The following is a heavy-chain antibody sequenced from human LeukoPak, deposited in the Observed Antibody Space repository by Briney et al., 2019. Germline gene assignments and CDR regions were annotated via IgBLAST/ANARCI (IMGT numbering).Heavy chain of an antibody. CDR3: ARDPCSGGSCYSGS. J-gene: IGHJ5*02. V-gene: IGHV4-31*03. CDR1: GGSISSGGYY. D-gene: IGHD2-15*01. Sequence: SQTLSLTCTVSGGSISSGGYYWSWIRQHPGKGLEWIGYIYYSGSTYYNPSLKSRVTISVDTSKNQSSLKLSSVTAADTAVYHCARDPCSGGSCYSGSWGQGTLVTVSS. CDR2: IYYSGST.